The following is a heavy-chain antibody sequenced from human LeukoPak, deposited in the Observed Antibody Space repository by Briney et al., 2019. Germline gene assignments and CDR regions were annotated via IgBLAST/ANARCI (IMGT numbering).Heavy chain of an antibody. J-gene: IGHJ4*02. D-gene: IGHD3-16*02. V-gene: IGHV3-21*01. CDR3: ARGSSSKLRLGELSLGY. CDR1: GFTFSSYS. Sequence: GGSLRLSCAASGFTFSSYSMNWVRQAPGKGLEWVSSISSSSSYIYYADSVKGRFTISRDNAKNSLYLQMNSLRAEDTAVYYCARGSSSKLRLGELSLGYWGQGTLVTVSS. CDR2: ISSSSSYI.